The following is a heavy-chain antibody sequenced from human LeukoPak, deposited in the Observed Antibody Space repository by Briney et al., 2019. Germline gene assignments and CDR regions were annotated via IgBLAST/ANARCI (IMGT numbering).Heavy chain of an antibody. CDR2: ISGSGATT. D-gene: IGHD6-19*01. Sequence: GGSLRLSCAASGFTFSSYAMSWVRQAPGKGLEWVSSISGSGATTNYADSVKGRFTISRDNAKNTLHLQVNSLRAEDTAVYYCVKDIRYGIGVDAFDIWGRGTMVTVSS. CDR1: GFTFSSYA. CDR3: VKDIRYGIGVDAFDI. J-gene: IGHJ3*02. V-gene: IGHV3-23*01.